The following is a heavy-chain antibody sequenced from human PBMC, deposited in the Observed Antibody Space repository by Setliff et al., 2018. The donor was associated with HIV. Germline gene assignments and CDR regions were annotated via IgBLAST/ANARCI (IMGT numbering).Heavy chain of an antibody. Sequence: PSETLSLTCAVYGGSLSGYHWSWIRQSPEKGLEWIGEINHSGSTNYNPSLKSRVTMSVDTSKNQFSLKLSSVTAADTAVYYCARGGGYDRSGYYPFDYWGHGTLVTVSS. CDR1: GGSLSGYH. J-gene: IGHJ4*01. CDR3: ARGGGYDRSGYYPFDY. CDR2: INHSGST. D-gene: IGHD3-22*01. V-gene: IGHV4-34*01.